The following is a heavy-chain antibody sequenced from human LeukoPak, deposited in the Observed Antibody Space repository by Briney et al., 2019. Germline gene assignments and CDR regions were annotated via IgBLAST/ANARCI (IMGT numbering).Heavy chain of an antibody. Sequence: GGSLRLACTGAGFTFATYTFNWVRQAPGKGLEWVASIGATQTYIYYADSVKGRFTVSRDNAEKSVYLQMNSLRAEDTAVYYCARDSPTYPTDYWGQGTLVTVSS. V-gene: IGHV3-21*01. J-gene: IGHJ4*02. CDR1: GFTFATYT. CDR2: IGATQTYI. CDR3: ARDSPTYPTDY.